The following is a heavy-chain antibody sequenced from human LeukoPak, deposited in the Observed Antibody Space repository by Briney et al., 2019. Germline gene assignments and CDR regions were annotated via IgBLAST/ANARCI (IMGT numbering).Heavy chain of an antibody. CDR3: AKDRGHCSGGSCYFHFDY. J-gene: IGHJ4*02. CDR2: ISYDGSNE. CDR1: GFTFSTYA. D-gene: IGHD2-15*01. Sequence: PGGSLRLSCAASGFTFSTYAMSWVRQAPGKGLEWVAVISYDGSNEYYADSVKGRFTISRDNSKNTLYLQMNSLRAEDTAVYYCAKDRGHCSGGSCYFHFDYWGQGTLVTVSS. V-gene: IGHV3-30*18.